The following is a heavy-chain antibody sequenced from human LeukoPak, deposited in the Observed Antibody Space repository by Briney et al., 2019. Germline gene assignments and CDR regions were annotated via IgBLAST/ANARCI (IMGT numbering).Heavy chain of an antibody. CDR3: AREGGSYFDY. J-gene: IGHJ4*02. CDR1: GGSISSYY. Sequence: SETLSLTCTVSGGSISSYYWSWIRQPPGKGLEWIGYIYYSGSTNYNPSLKSRVAISVDTSKNQFSLKLSSVTAADTAVYYCAREGGSYFDYWGQGTLVTVSS. CDR2: IYYSGST. V-gene: IGHV4-59*01. D-gene: IGHD1-26*01.